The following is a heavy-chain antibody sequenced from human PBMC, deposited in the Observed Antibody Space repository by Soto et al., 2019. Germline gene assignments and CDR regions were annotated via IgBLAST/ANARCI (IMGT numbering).Heavy chain of an antibody. CDR1: GYTFSDYY. D-gene: IGHD1-1*01. V-gene: IGHV1-2*02. CDR3: AREQATAKPEGVDF. J-gene: IGHJ4*02. Sequence: ASVKVSCKASGYTFSDYYIHWVRQAPGQGLEWMGWINPNSGGTKYAPKFQGGVTMTRDTSITTAYMELSRLRSGDTAVYYCAREQATAKPEGVDFWGQGTLVTVSS. CDR2: INPNSGGT.